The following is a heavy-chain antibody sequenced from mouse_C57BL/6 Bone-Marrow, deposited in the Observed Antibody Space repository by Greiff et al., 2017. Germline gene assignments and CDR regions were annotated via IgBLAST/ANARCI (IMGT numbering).Heavy chain of an antibody. V-gene: IGHV1-55*01. CDR1: GYTFTSYW. D-gene: IGHD2-5*01. CDR3: ASPYYSNYGYFDV. Sequence: VQLQQPGAELVKPGASVKMSCKASGYTFTSYWITWVKQRPGQGLEWIGDIYPGSGSTNYNEKFKSKATLTVDTSSSTAYMQLSSLTSEDSGVYYWASPYYSNYGYFDVWGTGTTVTVSS. J-gene: IGHJ1*03. CDR2: IYPGSGST.